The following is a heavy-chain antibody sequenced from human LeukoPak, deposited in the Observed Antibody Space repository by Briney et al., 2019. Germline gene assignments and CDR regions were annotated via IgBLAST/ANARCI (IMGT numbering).Heavy chain of an antibody. CDR2: INPKSGGT. J-gene: IGHJ4*02. D-gene: IGHD6-19*01. Sequence: ASVKVSCKASGYTFTGYYMHWVRQAPGQGLEWMGWINPKSGGTNYAQKFQGRVTMTRDTSISTAYMELSRLRSDDTAVYYCARDPKIRWTSTYSRGLVDDYWGQGTLVTVSS. CDR1: GYTFTGYY. V-gene: IGHV1-2*02. CDR3: ARDPKIRWTSTYSRGLVDDY.